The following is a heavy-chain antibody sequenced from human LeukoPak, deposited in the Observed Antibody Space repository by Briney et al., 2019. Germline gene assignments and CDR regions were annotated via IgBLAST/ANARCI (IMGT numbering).Heavy chain of an antibody. CDR2: INPNSGGT. CDR3: ARGIGSWYPHFDY. Sequence: VASVKVFCKASGYTFTGYYMHWVRQAPGQGLEWMGWINPNSGGTNYAQKFQGWVTMTRDTSISTAYMELSRLRSDDTAVYYCARGIGSWYPHFDYWGQGTLVTVSS. V-gene: IGHV1-2*04. J-gene: IGHJ4*02. CDR1: GYTFTGYY. D-gene: IGHD6-13*01.